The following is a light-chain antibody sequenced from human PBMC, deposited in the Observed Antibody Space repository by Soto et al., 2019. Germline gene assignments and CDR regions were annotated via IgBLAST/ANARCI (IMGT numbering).Light chain of an antibody. CDR2: DAS. CDR3: QHRGNWPLT. CDR1: HSVSRS. J-gene: IGKJ4*01. V-gene: IGKV3-11*01. Sequence: EIVLSQSPATLSLSPGERATLSCRASHSVSRSLAWYQQKPGQAPRLLVYDASNRATGIPARFSGSGSGTDFTLTISSLEPEDFAVYFCQHRGNWPLTFGGGTKVDIK.